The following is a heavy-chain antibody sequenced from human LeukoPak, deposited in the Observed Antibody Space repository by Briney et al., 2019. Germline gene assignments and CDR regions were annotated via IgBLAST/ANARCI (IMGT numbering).Heavy chain of an antibody. CDR2: ISYDGSNK. V-gene: IGHV3-30*18. CDR3: AKDGSGSSGWIS. J-gene: IGHJ5*02. Sequence: PGGSLRLSCAASGFTFSSYGMHWVRQAPGKGLEWVAVISYDGSNKYYADSVKGRFTISRDNSKNTLYLQMNSLRAEDTAVYYCAKDGSGSSGWISWGQGTLVTVSS. CDR1: GFTFSSYG. D-gene: IGHD6-25*01.